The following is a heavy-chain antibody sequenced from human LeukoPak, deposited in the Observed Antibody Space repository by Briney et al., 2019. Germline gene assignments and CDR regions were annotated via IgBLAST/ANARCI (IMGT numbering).Heavy chain of an antibody. J-gene: IGHJ3*02. D-gene: IGHD5-18*01. V-gene: IGHV3-23*01. CDR3: AKRDTTMAKGAFDI. CDR1: GFTFRTYG. Sequence: GGSLRLSCAASGFTFRTYGMSWVRQAPGKGLEWVSAIGSGGTTYYTDSVKGRFTISRDNSKTTLNLQMSSLRAEDTAVYYCAKRDTTMAKGAFDIWGQGTTVTVSS. CDR2: IGSGGTT.